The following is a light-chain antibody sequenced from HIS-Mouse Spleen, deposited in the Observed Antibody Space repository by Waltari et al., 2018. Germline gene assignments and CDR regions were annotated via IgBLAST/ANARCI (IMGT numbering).Light chain of an antibody. J-gene: IGLJ2*01. Sequence: SYELTQPPSVSVSPGQTARITCSGNALPKNYASLYQQKSDQAPVLVIYEDSKRPSGIPERFSGSSSGTMATLTISGAQVEDEADYYCYSTDSSGNHRVFGGGTKLTVL. CDR3: YSTDSSGNHRV. CDR1: ALPKNY. CDR2: EDS. V-gene: IGLV3-10*01.